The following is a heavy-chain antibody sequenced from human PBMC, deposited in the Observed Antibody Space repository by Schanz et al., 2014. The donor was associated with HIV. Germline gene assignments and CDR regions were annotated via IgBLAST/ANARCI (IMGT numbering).Heavy chain of an antibody. CDR1: GFRFRSYW. Sequence: VHLVESGGGVVQPGRSLRLSCAASGFRFRSYWMSWVRQAPGKGLEWVANIKEDGIEKYYVDSVKGRFTISRDNAKNSLYLNMYSLRAEDTAVYFCAKSNGGDTAVVQYYFDYWGQGTLVSVSS. J-gene: IGHJ4*02. V-gene: IGHV3-7*01. D-gene: IGHD5-18*01. CDR3: AKSNGGDTAVVQYYFDY. CDR2: IKEDGIEK.